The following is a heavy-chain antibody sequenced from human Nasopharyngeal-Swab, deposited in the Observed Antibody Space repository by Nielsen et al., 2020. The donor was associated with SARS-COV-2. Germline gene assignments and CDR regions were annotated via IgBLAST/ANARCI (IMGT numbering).Heavy chain of an antibody. V-gene: IGHV3-9*01. CDR2: ISWNSGSI. Sequence: SLKISCAASGFTFDDYAMHWVRQAPGKGLEWVSGISWNSGSIGYAASVKGRFTISRDNAKNSLYLQMNSLRAEDTALYYCAGAAGSYEGVYAFDIWGQGTMVTVSS. CDR3: AGAAGSYEGVYAFDI. D-gene: IGHD1-26*01. CDR1: GFTFDDYA. J-gene: IGHJ3*02.